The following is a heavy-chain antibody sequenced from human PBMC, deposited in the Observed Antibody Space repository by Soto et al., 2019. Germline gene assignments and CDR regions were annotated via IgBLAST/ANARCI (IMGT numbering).Heavy chain of an antibody. D-gene: IGHD3-3*01. CDR2: IYYSVST. J-gene: IGHJ6*02. CDR1: GGSISSYY. V-gene: IGHV4-59*01. Sequence: PSETLSLTCTVSGGSISSYYWSWIRQPPGKGLEWIGYIYYSVSTNYNPSLKSRVTISVDTSKNQFSLKLSSVTAADTAVYYCARYCSGYYGVGCYYGMDVWGQGTRVTVSS. CDR3: ARYCSGYYGVGCYYGMDV.